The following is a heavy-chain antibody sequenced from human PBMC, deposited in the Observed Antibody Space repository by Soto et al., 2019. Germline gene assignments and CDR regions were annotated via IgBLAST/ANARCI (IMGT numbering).Heavy chain of an antibody. CDR2: ISGGGDAA. Sequence: EVQLLESGGGLVQPGGSLRLSCAGSGFTFNNYAMNWVRQAPGKGLEWVSSISGGGDAAFFGDSVRGRFTISRANSKKTVTLPMNILGVGDTAVYYCARKILVSTTRPDYWYFDLWGRGTLVTVSS. CDR3: ARKILVSTTRPDYWYFDL. J-gene: IGHJ2*01. D-gene: IGHD2-21*01. V-gene: IGHV3-23*01. CDR1: GFTFNNYA.